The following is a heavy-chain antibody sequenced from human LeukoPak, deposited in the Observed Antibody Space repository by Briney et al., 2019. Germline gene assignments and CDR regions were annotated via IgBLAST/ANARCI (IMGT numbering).Heavy chain of an antibody. CDR3: ARRWRDYYGSENYNWFDP. CDR2: IIPILGIA. D-gene: IGHD3-10*01. CDR1: GGTFSSYA. Sequence: SVKVSCKASGGTFSSYAISWVRQAPGQGLEWMGRIIPILGIANYAQKFQGRVTITRDTSASTAYMELSSLRSEDTAVYYCARRWRDYYGSENYNWFDPWGQGTLVTVSS. V-gene: IGHV1-69*04. J-gene: IGHJ5*02.